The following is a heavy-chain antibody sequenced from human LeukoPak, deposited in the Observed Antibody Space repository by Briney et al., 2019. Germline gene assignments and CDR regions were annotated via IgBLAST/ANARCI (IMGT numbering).Heavy chain of an antibody. CDR1: GGSISSSNYY. Sequence: PSETLSLTCTVSGGSISSSNYYWGWIRQPPGKGLEWIGSIYYRGSTYYNPSLKSRVTISVDTPKNQFSLKLSSVTAADTAVYYCARLVPTANFWFDPWGQGTLVTVSS. D-gene: IGHD2-2*01. J-gene: IGHJ5*02. CDR2: IYYRGST. CDR3: ARLVPTANFWFDP. V-gene: IGHV4-39*01.